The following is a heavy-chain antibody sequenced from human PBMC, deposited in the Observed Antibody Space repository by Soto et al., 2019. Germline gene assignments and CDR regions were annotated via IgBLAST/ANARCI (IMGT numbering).Heavy chain of an antibody. V-gene: IGHV4-31*03. CDR3: ARADCGGDCYVYWYFDL. CDR1: GGSISSGGYY. D-gene: IGHD2-21*02. CDR2: IYYSGST. Sequence: QVQLQESGPGLVKPSQTLSLTCTVSGGSISSGGYYWSWIRQHPGKGLEWIGYIYYSGSTYYNPSLRSRVTISVDTSKNQFSLKLSSVTAADTAVYYCARADCGGDCYVYWYFDLWGRGTLVTVSS. J-gene: IGHJ2*01.